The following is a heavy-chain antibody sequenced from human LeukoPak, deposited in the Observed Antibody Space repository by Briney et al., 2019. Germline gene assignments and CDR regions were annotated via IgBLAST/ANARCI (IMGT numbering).Heavy chain of an antibody. V-gene: IGHV5-51*01. CDR3: ASQMERALDY. CDR1: GYSFTSYW. D-gene: IGHD1-26*01. CDR2: IYPGDSDT. Sequence: GESLKIFCKGPGYSFTSYWIGWVRQMPGKGLEWMGIIYPGDSDTRYSPSFQGQVTISADKSISTAYRQWSSLKASDTAMYYCASQMERALDYWGQGTLVTVSS. J-gene: IGHJ4*02.